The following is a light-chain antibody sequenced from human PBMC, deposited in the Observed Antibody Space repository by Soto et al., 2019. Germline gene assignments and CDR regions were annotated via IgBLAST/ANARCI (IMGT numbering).Light chain of an antibody. Sequence: EIVLTQSPGTLSLSPGERATLSCRASQSVSSSYLAWYQQKPGQAPRLLIYGASSRATGIPDRFSGSGSGTDFTLTISRLGPEIFAVYYCQQYGSSFFGGGTRVEIK. CDR2: GAS. CDR3: QQYGSSF. J-gene: IGKJ4*01. CDR1: QSVSSSY. V-gene: IGKV3-20*01.